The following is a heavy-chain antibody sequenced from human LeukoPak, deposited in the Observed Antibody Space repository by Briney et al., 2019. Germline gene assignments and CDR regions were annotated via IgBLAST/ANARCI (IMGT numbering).Heavy chain of an antibody. J-gene: IGHJ4*02. V-gene: IGHV3-53*01. D-gene: IGHD5-24*01. Sequence: GGSLRLSCAASGFIVSSNYMSWVRQAPGKGPEWVSLIYSSGSTYYTDSVKGRFTISRDNSQNTLYLQMNSLSAEDTAVYYCARTFLSGDGYKVGYFDYWGQGTLVTVSS. CDR1: GFIVSSNY. CDR3: ARTFLSGDGYKVGYFDY. CDR2: IYSSGST.